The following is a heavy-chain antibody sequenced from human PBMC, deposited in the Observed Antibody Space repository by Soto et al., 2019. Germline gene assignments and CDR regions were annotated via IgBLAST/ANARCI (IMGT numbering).Heavy chain of an antibody. CDR2: IYYSGST. CDR3: ARHSSGWFGFDY. V-gene: IGHV4-59*08. D-gene: IGHD6-19*01. CDR1: GGSISSYY. Sequence: QVQLQESGPGLVKPSETLSLTCTVSGGSISSYYWSWIRQPPGKGLEWIGYIYYSGSTNYNPALKCRVTLSVDTSKTQFPLKLSSVTAADTAVYYCARHSSGWFGFDYWGQGTLVTVSS. J-gene: IGHJ4*02.